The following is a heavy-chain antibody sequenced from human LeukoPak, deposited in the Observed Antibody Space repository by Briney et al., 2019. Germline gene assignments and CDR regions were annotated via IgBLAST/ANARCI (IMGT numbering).Heavy chain of an antibody. CDR1: GFTFSSYA. J-gene: IGHJ4*02. V-gene: IGHV3-23*01. CDR3: AKDGNWARFED. CDR2: ISGSGGST. D-gene: IGHD7-27*01. Sequence: GGSLRLSCAASGFTFSSYAMSWVRQAPGKGLEWVSAISGSGGSTYYADSVKGRFTISRDNSKNMVWLQINSPTAEDTATYYCAKDGNWARFEDWGQGTLATVSS.